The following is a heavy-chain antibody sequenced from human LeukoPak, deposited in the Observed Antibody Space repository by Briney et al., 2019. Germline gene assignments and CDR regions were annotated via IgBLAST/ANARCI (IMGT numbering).Heavy chain of an antibody. CDR3: AKQIAVAGTGDYFDY. CDR1: GFTFSSYS. J-gene: IGHJ4*02. V-gene: IGHV3-23*01. D-gene: IGHD6-19*01. Sequence: GGSLRLSCAASGFTFSSYSMNWVRQAPGKGLEWVSAISGSGGSTYYADSVKGRFTISRDNSKNTLYLQMNSLRAEDTAVYYCAKQIAVAGTGDYFDYWGQGTLVTVSS. CDR2: ISGSGGST.